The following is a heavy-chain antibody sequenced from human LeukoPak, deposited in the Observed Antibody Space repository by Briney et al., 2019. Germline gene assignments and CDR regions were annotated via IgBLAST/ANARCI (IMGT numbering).Heavy chain of an antibody. Sequence: PSETLSLTCTVSGGSISSYYWSWIRQPPGKGLEWIGYIYTSGSTNYNPSLKSRVTISVDTSKNQFSLKLSSVTAADTAVYYCAEGRWGDSSGTFDIWGQGTMVTVSS. V-gene: IGHV4-4*09. CDR3: AEGRWGDSSGTFDI. D-gene: IGHD3-22*01. CDR1: GGSISSYY. CDR2: IYTSGST. J-gene: IGHJ3*02.